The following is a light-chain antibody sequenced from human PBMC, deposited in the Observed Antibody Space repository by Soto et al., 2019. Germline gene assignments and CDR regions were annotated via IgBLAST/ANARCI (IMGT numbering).Light chain of an antibody. J-gene: IGKJ4*01. Sequence: EIVMTQSPATLSVSPGEGATLSCRASQSIHSNLAWYQQKPGQVPRPLIYAASIRATGIPARFSDSGAGTEFILTISSPQSEDFAVYYCQQYNNCPPLTFGGGTKVEIK. CDR1: QSIHSN. V-gene: IGKV3-15*01. CDR3: QQYNNCPPLT. CDR2: AAS.